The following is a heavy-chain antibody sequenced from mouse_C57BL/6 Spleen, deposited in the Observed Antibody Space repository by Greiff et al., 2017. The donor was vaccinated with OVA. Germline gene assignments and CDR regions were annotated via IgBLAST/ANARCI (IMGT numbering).Heavy chain of an antibody. CDR1: GYAFSSSW. D-gene: IGHD1-1*01. J-gene: IGHJ1*03. CDR3: ARSYYDGSLNWYFDV. CDR2: IYPGDGDT. Sequence: VQLQESGPELVKPGASVKISCKASGYAFSSSWMNWVKQRPGKGLEWIGLIYPGDGDTNYNGKFKGKATLTADKSSSTAYMQLSSLTSEDSAVYFGARSYYDGSLNWYFDVWGTGTTVTVSS. V-gene: IGHV1-82*01.